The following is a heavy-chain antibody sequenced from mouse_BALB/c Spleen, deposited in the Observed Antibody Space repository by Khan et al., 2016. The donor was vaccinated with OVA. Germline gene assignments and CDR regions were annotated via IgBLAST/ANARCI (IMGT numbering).Heavy chain of an antibody. V-gene: IGHV14-3*02. CDR3: VSPNWFAY. Sequence: VQLQQSGAELVKPGASVKLSCTASGVNIKDTYMHWVKQRPEQGLEWIGRIDPASGNIKYDPKFQGKATITADTSSNTAYLQLSSLTSEDTAVYYCVSPNWFAYWGQGTLVTVSA. J-gene: IGHJ3*01. CDR1: GVNIKDTY. CDR2: IDPASGNI.